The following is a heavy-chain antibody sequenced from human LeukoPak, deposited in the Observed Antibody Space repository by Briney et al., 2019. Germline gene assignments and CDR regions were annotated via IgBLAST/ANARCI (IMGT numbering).Heavy chain of an antibody. D-gene: IGHD2-2*01. Sequence: GGSLRLSCAASGFTFSSYSMNWVRQAPGKGLEWVSSISSSSSYIYYAGSVKGRFTISRDNAKNSLYLQMNSLRAEDTAVYYCARGYCSSTSCYGIFDYWGQGTLVTVSS. CDR1: GFTFSSYS. CDR3: ARGYCSSTSCYGIFDY. V-gene: IGHV3-21*01. CDR2: ISSSSSYI. J-gene: IGHJ4*02.